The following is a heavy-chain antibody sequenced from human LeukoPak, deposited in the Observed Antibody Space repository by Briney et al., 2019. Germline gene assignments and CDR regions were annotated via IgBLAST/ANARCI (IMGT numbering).Heavy chain of an antibody. D-gene: IGHD5-24*01. CDR2: ISSSSSYI. CDR3: ARRKRWLQLYWYFDL. CDR1: GFTFSSYS. Sequence: GGSLRLSCAASGFTFSSYSMNWVRQAPGKGLEWVSSISSSSSYIYYADSVKGRFTISRDNAKNSLYLQMNSLRAEDTAVYYCARRKRWLQLYWYFDLWGRGTLVTVSS. J-gene: IGHJ2*01. V-gene: IGHV3-21*01.